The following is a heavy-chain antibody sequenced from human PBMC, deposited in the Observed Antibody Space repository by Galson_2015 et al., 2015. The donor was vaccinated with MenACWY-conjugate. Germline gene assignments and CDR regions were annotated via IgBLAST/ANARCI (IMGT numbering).Heavy chain of an antibody. J-gene: IGHJ5*02. V-gene: IGHV3-30*02. CDR1: GFTFSSYG. CDR2: IWYDGSNK. CDR3: AKDPTRKSLLVSSWVDP. D-gene: IGHD1-26*01. Sequence: SLRLSCAASGFTFSSYGMHWVRQPPGKGLEWVAFIWYDGSNKYYVDSVKGRFTISRDNSKNTLYLQMNSLRAEDTAVYYCAKDPTRKSLLVSSWVDPSGHGTLVTVSS.